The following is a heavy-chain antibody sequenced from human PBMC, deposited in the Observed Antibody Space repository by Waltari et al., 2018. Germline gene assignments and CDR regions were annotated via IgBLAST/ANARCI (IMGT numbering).Heavy chain of an antibody. J-gene: IGHJ6*02. CDR2: ISYDGSNK. D-gene: IGHD2-15*01. CDR3: ARGRDYYYYYGMDV. Sequence: QVQLVESGGGVVQPGRSLRLSCAASGFTFSSYAMHWVRQAPGKGLEWVAGISYDGSNKYYADSVKGRFTISRDNSKNTLYLQMNSLRAEDTAVYYCARGRDYYYYYGMDVWGQGTTVTVSS. CDR1: GFTFSSYA. V-gene: IGHV3-30-3*01.